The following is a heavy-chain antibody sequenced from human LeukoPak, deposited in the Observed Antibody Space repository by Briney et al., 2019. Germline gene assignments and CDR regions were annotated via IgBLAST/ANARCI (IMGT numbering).Heavy chain of an antibody. J-gene: IGHJ3*02. Sequence: GGSLRLSCAASGFTFSSYAMHWVRQAPGKGLEWVAVISYDGSNKYYADSVKGRFTISRDNSKNTLYLQMNSLRAEDTAVYYCARERGVVRGFRAFDIWGQGTMVTVSS. CDR2: ISYDGSNK. CDR1: GFTFSSYA. D-gene: IGHD4-23*01. V-gene: IGHV3-30-3*01. CDR3: ARERGVVRGFRAFDI.